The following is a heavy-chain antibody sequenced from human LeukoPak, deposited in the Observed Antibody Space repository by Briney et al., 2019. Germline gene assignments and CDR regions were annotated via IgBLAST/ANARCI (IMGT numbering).Heavy chain of an antibody. V-gene: IGHV4-34*01. CDR3: ARRHFWSGYFDY. J-gene: IGHJ4*02. Sequence: SETLSLTCAVYGGSFSGYYWSWIRQPPGKGLEWIGEINHSGSTNYNPSLKSRVTISVDTSKNQFSLKLSSVTAADTAVYYCARRHFWSGYFDYWGQGALVTVSS. D-gene: IGHD3-3*02. CDR2: INHSGST. CDR1: GGSFSGYY.